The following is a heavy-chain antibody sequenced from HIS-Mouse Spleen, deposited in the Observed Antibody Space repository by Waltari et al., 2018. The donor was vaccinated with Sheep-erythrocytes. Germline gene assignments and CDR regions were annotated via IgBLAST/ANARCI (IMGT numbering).Heavy chain of an antibody. CDR2: ISWNSGSI. J-gene: IGHJ4*02. Sequence: EVQLVESGGGLVQLGRSLRPSVDASVFSFESDAMRLFRQGPGEGLEWVSGISWNSGSIGYADSVKGRFTISRDNAKNSLYLQMNSLRAEDTALYYCAKDISRNIVVVPAAVGDYWGQGTLVTVSS. CDR1: VFSFESDA. V-gene: IGHV3-9*01. D-gene: IGHD2-2*01. CDR3: AKDISRNIVVVPAAVGDY.